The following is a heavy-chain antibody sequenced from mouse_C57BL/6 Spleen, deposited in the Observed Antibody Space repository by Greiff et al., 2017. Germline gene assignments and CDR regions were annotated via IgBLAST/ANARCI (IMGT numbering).Heavy chain of an antibody. D-gene: IGHD1-1*01. Sequence: EVKLVESGGDLVKPGGSLKLSCAASGFTFSSYGMSWVRQTPDKRLEWVATISSGGSYTYYPDSVKGRFTISRDNAKNTLYLQMSSLKSEDTAMYYCARDTTVVPYYFDYWGQGTTLTVSS. V-gene: IGHV5-6*01. J-gene: IGHJ2*01. CDR1: GFTFSSYG. CDR3: ARDTTVVPYYFDY. CDR2: ISSGGSYT.